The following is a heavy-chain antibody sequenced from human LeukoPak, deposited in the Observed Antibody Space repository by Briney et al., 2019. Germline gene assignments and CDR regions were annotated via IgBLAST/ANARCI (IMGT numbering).Heavy chain of an antibody. J-gene: IGHJ4*02. D-gene: IGHD6-19*01. CDR3: ARVRGGWYFDY. Sequence: AGGSLILSCSASGFTVSTYYMSWGRQAPGKGLEWVSVIYSGGSTYYSDSVKGRFTISRDNSKTTLYLQMNSLRAEDTAVYYCARVRGGWYFDYWGQGTLVTVSS. V-gene: IGHV3-53*01. CDR1: GFTVSTYY. CDR2: IYSGGST.